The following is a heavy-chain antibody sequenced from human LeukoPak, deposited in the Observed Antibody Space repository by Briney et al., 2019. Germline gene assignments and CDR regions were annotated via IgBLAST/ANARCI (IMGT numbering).Heavy chain of an antibody. J-gene: IGHJ4*02. CDR2: ISGSGGST. CDR1: GLTFSSYA. D-gene: IGHD3-10*01. V-gene: IGHV3-23*01. CDR3: AKQFLWFGELSHFDY. Sequence: GGSLRLSCAASGLTFSSYAMNWVRQAPGKGLEWVSAISGSGGSTYYADSAKGRFTISRDNSKNTLYVQMNSLRAEDTAVYYCAKQFLWFGELSHFDYWGQGTLVTVSS.